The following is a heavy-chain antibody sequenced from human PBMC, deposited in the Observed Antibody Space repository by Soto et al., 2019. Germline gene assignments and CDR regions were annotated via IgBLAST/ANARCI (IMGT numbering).Heavy chain of an antibody. CDR2: IVVGSGNT. V-gene: IGHV1-58*01. D-gene: IGHD5-12*01. Sequence: SVKVSCKASGFTFTSSAVQWVRQARGQRLEWIGWIVVGSGNTNYAQKFQERVTITRDMSTSTAYMELSSLRSEDTAVYYCAAGGCSGYDQGRYFDYWGQGTLVTVSS. CDR3: AAGGCSGYDQGRYFDY. CDR1: GFTFTSSA. J-gene: IGHJ4*02.